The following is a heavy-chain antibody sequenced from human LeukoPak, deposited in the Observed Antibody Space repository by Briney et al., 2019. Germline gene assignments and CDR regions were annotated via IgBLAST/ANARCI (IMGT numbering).Heavy chain of an antibody. Sequence: GGSLRLSCTASGFTFGDYAMSWVRRAPGKGLEWVGFIRSKAYGGTTEYAASVKGRFTISRDDSKSIAYLQMNSLKTEDTAVYYCTLGSGWTDDAFDIWGQGTMVTVSS. J-gene: IGHJ3*02. CDR1: GFTFGDYA. CDR3: TLGSGWTDDAFDI. CDR2: IRSKAYGGTT. V-gene: IGHV3-49*04. D-gene: IGHD6-19*01.